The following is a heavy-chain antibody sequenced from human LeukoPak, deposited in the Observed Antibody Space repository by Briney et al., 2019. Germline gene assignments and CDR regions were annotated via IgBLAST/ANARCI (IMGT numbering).Heavy chain of an antibody. CDR1: GYSFTAYY. J-gene: IGHJ4*02. CDR2: INPNGGDT. D-gene: IGHD3-22*01. Sequence: ASVKVSCKASGYSFTAYYMRWVRQAPGQGLEWMGWINPNGGDTSYAQKFQGRVTMTRDTSISTGYMELSRLRPDDTAVYYCAVPSSGYYFYFDDWGQGTLVTVSS. CDR3: AVPSSGYYFYFDD. V-gene: IGHV1-2*02.